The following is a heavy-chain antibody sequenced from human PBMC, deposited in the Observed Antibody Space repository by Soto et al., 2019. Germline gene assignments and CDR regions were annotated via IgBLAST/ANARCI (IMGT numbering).Heavy chain of an antibody. D-gene: IGHD5-18*01. Sequence: EVQLVESGGGLVQPGGSLRLSCAASGFTFSSYDMHWVRQATGKGLEWVSAIGTAGDTYYPGSVKGRFTISRENAKNSLYLQMNSLRAGDSAVYYCARGRGYSYGDLSPRWYFDLWGRGTLVTVSS. CDR2: IGTAGDT. CDR1: GFTFSSYD. CDR3: ARGRGYSYGDLSPRWYFDL. J-gene: IGHJ2*01. V-gene: IGHV3-13*01.